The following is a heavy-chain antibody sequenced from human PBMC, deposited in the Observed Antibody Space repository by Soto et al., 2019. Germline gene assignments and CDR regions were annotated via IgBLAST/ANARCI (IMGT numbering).Heavy chain of an antibody. CDR3: ARGAYTSGWFQPDS. CDR1: GFTFSSYG. Sequence: QVQLVESGGSVVQPGRSLRLSCAASGFTFSSYGMHWVRQAPGKGLEWVAVIWYDGSNKYYADSVKGRFTISRDNSKNTLYLHINSLRAEDTAVYYWARGAYTSGWFQPDSWGQGTLVTVSS. CDR2: IWYDGSNK. J-gene: IGHJ4*02. V-gene: IGHV3-33*01. D-gene: IGHD6-19*01.